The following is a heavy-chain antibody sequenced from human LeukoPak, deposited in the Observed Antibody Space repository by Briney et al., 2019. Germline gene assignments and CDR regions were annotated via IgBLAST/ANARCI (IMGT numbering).Heavy chain of an antibody. CDR3: ARIGAVGATMTFAY. D-gene: IGHD1-26*01. CDR2: INHSGST. CDR1: GGSFSGYY. V-gene: IGHV4-34*01. Sequence: PSETLSLTCAVYGGSFSGYYWIWIRQPPGKGLEGIVEINHSGSTNYNPSLKSRVTISVDKSKSQFSLRLSYVTAEDTAVYYCARIGAVGATMTFAYWGQGPLVTVSS. J-gene: IGHJ4*02.